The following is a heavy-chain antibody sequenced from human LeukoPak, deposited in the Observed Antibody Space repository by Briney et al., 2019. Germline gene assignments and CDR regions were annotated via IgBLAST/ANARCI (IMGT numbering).Heavy chain of an antibody. CDR1: GFTFSSYS. V-gene: IGHV3-74*01. J-gene: IGHJ5*02. CDR2: INNDGSSA. D-gene: IGHD2-15*01. CDR3: ARSVVMVGGTRWFDP. Sequence: GGSLRLSCAASGFTFSSYSMNWVRQTPGKGLIYISRINNDGSSANYADSVRGRFTISRDNAENTLYLQMNSLRAEDTAVYYCARSVVMVGGTRWFDPWGQGTLVTVSS.